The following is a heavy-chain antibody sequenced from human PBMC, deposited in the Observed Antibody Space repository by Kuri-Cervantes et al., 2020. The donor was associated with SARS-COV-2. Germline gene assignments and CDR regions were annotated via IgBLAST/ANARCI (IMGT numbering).Heavy chain of an antibody. CDR3: ARGIRAPLYSSGWYSN. V-gene: IGHV1-69*13. CDR1: GGTFSSYA. J-gene: IGHJ4*02. CDR2: IIPVFGTA. D-gene: IGHD6-19*01. Sequence: SVKVSCKASGGTFSSYAISWVRQAPGQGLEWMGGIIPVFGTANYAQKFQGRVTITADESTSTAYMELSSLRSEDTAVYYCARGIRAPLYSSGWYSNWGQGTLVTVSS.